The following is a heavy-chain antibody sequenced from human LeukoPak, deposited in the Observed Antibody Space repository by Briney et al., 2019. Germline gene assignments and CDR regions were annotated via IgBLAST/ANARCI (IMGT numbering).Heavy chain of an antibody. D-gene: IGHD2-15*01. CDR1: GGSISSYY. V-gene: IGHV4-4*07. Sequence: PSETLSLTCTVSGGSISSYYWSWIRQPAGKGLELIGRIYTSGSTNYNPSLKSRVTMSVDTSKNQFSLKLSSVTAADTAVYYCARAPYCSGGSCYYRHYYYYYMDVWGKGTTVTVSS. J-gene: IGHJ6*03. CDR2: IYTSGST. CDR3: ARAPYCSGGSCYYRHYYYYYMDV.